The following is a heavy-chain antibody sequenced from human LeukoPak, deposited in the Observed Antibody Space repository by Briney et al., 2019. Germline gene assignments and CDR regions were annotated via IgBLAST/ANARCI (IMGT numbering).Heavy chain of an antibody. CDR3: ARDPTIFGDILTGYYSRSYWYFDL. CDR1: GFTFSSYS. V-gene: IGHV3-21*01. J-gene: IGHJ2*01. D-gene: IGHD3-9*01. CDR2: ISSSSSYI. Sequence: GSLRLSCAASGFTFSSYSMNWVRQAPGKGLEWVSSISSSSSYIYYADSVKGRFTISRDNAKNSLYLQMNSLRAEDTAVYYCARDPTIFGDILTGYYSRSYWYFDLWGRGTLVTVSS.